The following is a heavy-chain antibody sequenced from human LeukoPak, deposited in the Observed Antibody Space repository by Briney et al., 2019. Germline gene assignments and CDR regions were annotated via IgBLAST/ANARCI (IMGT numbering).Heavy chain of an antibody. Sequence: SETLSLTCTVSGGSISSYYWSWIRQPPGKALEWIGYIYYTGSTNYNPSLKSRVTISVDTSKNQFSLKLSSVTAADTAVYYCARGYSSSWYFYFDYWGQGTLVTVSS. J-gene: IGHJ4*02. CDR2: IYYTGST. CDR1: GGSISSYY. D-gene: IGHD6-13*01. V-gene: IGHV4-59*12. CDR3: ARGYSSSWYFYFDY.